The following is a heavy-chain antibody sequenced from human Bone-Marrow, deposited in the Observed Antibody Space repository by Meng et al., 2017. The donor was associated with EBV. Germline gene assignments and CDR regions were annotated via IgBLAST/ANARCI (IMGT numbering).Heavy chain of an antibody. CDR1: GGSISTGYYY. D-gene: IGHD2-15*01. CDR2: MYYNGIT. V-gene: IGHV4-30-4*01. CDR3: ARGSSFCSGGSCFEN. Sequence: QVQLQESGPGLVKPSQTLSLTCAVSGGSISTGYYYWTWIRQPPGKGLEWIGYMYYNGITYYNPSLKRRVTISGDSSKNQFSLKLTSVSAADTAVYFCARGSSFCSGGSCFENWGQGTLVTVSS. J-gene: IGHJ4*02.